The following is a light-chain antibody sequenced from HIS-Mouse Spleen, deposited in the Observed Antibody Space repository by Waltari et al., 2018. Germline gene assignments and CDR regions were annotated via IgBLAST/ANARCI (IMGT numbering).Light chain of an antibody. J-gene: IGLJ1*01. CDR3: CSYAGSREV. Sequence: QSALTQPASVSGSPGQSITISCTGTSSDVGSYNLVSWYQQHPGKAPKLMIYEGSKRPEGVSNRFSGSKSGNTASLTISGLQAEDEADYYCCSYAGSREVFGTGTKVTVL. V-gene: IGLV2-23*01. CDR2: EGS. CDR1: SSDVGSYNL.